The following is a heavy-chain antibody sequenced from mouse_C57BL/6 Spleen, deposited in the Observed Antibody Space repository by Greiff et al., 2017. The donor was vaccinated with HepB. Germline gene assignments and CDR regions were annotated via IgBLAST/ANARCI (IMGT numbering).Heavy chain of an antibody. Sequence: VQLQQSGAELMKPGASVKLSCKATGYTFTGYWIEWVKQRPGHSLEWIGEILPGSGSTNYNEKFKGKATFTADTSSNTAYMQLSSLTTEDSAIYYCAREEVYYGNSHWYFDVWGTGTTVTVSS. CDR3: AREEVYYGNSHWYFDV. CDR2: ILPGSGST. CDR1: GYTFTGYW. D-gene: IGHD2-1*01. V-gene: IGHV1-9*01. J-gene: IGHJ1*03.